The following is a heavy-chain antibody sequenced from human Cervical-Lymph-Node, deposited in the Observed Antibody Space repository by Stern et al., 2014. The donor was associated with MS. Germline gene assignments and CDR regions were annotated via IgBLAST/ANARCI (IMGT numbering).Heavy chain of an antibody. J-gene: IGHJ4*02. CDR2: MYPGDSDT. Sequence: VQLVESGAEVKKPGESLKISCKGFGYSFTSYWIGWVRQMPGKGLEWMGIMYPGDSDTRYSPSFQGQVTISADKSISTAYLQWSSLKSSDTAMYYCARHCAKREQCAFDYWGQGTLVTVSS. V-gene: IGHV5-51*01. CDR3: ARHCAKREQCAFDY. CDR1: GYSFTSYW. D-gene: IGHD6-19*01.